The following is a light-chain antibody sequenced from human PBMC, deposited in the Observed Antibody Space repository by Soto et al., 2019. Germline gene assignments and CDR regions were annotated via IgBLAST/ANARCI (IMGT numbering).Light chain of an antibody. CDR1: QSISSW. V-gene: IGKV1-5*03. CDR2: KAS. Sequence: DIQMTQSPSTLPASVGDRVTITCRASQSISSWLAWYQQKPGKAPKLLIYKASTLESGVPSRFSGSGSGTEFTLTISGLQPDDFATYYCQQYHTYSTFGGGTKVDIK. J-gene: IGKJ4*01. CDR3: QQYHTYST.